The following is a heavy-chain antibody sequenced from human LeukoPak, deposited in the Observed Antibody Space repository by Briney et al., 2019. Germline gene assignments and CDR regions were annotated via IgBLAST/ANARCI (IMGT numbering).Heavy chain of an antibody. V-gene: IGHV4-59*01. CDR3: ARDGRIAVAGFYYYYGMDV. D-gene: IGHD6-19*01. Sequence: PSETLSLTCTVSGGSISTYYWSWIRQPPGKGLEWIGYIYYGGSTNYNPSLKSRVTISVDTSKNQFSLKLSSVSAADTAMYYCARDGRIAVAGFYYYYGMDVWGQGTTVTVSS. J-gene: IGHJ6*02. CDR2: IYYGGST. CDR1: GGSISTYY.